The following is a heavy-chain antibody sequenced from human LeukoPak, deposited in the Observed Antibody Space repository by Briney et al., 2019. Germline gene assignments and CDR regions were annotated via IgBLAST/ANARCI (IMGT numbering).Heavy chain of an antibody. CDR2: INHSGST. J-gene: IGHJ4*02. Sequence: SETLSLTCTVSDGSISSGGYYWSWIRQPPGKGLEWIGEINHSGSTNYNPSLKSRVTISVDTSKNQFSLKLSSVTAADTAVYYCARGPQQLVRSFDYWGQGTLVTVSS. D-gene: IGHD6-13*01. CDR3: ARGPQQLVRSFDY. CDR1: DGSISSGGYY. V-gene: IGHV4-34*01.